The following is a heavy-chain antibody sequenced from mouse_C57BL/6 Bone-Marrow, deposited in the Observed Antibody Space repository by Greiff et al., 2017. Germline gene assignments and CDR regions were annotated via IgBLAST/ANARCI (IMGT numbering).Heavy chain of an antibody. V-gene: IGHV1-50*01. Sequence: QVQLKQPGAELVKPGASVKLSCKASGYTFTSYWMQWVKQRPGQGLEWIGEIDPSDSYTNYNQKFKGKAPLTVDTSSSTAYMQLSSLTSEDSAVYYCARGGQLRLYFDYWGQGTTLTVSS. J-gene: IGHJ2*01. CDR2: IDPSDSYT. D-gene: IGHD3-2*02. CDR3: ARGGQLRLYFDY. CDR1: GYTFTSYW.